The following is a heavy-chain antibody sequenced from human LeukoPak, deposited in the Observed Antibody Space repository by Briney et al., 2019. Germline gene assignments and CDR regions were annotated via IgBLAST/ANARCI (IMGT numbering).Heavy chain of an antibody. CDR1: GYSFTSYW. D-gene: IGHD6-13*01. V-gene: IGHV5-51*01. CDR3: AREPAAAADHDAFDI. J-gene: IGHJ3*02. Sequence: GESLNISCKGSGYSFTSYWIGWVRQMPGKGLEWMGIIYPGDSDTRYSPSFQGQVTISADKSISTAYLQWSSLKASDTAMYYCAREPAAAADHDAFDIWGQGTMVTVSS. CDR2: IYPGDSDT.